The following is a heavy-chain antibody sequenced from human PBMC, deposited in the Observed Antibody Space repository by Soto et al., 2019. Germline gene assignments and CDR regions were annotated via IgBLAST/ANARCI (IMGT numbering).Heavy chain of an antibody. CDR3: ANSSKGGSSWYFPLDY. D-gene: IGHD6-13*01. V-gene: IGHV3-23*01. Sequence: GGSLRLSCAASGFTFTSYAMTWVRHAPGKGLEWVSSISSGSGGSTYYADSVKGRFTISRDNSRNTLYLQMNSLRAEDTAVYYCANSSKGGSSWYFPLDYWGQGTLVTVSS. CDR1: GFTFTSYA. CDR2: ISSGSGGST. J-gene: IGHJ4*02.